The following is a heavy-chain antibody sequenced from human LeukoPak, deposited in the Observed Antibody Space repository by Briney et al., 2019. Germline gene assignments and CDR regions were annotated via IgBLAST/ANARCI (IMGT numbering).Heavy chain of an antibody. V-gene: IGHV3-21*01. CDR3: SRAPYSSAPYLEYFQH. D-gene: IGHD6-25*01. Sequence: GGSLRLSCTGSGFSFYDYSMNWVRLAPAKGLGWVSCISSSSTYIYYADSVKGRFSISRDNAKKSMYLQMNSLRAEDTAVYYCSRAPYSSAPYLEYFQHWGHGTLVTVSS. CDR1: GFSFYDYS. CDR2: ISSSSTYI. J-gene: IGHJ1*01.